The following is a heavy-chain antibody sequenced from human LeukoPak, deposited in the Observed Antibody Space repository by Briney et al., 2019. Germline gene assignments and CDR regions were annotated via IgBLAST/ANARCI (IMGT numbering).Heavy chain of an antibody. CDR1: GFTFRNAW. D-gene: IGHD3-10*01. CDR2: IKSKTDGGTI. J-gene: IGHJ2*01. Sequence: PGGSLRLSCAASGFTFRNAWMSWVRQTPGKWREWVGRIKSKTDGGTIDYAAPVKGRFTISRDDSKKTLSLQMNSLNTDDTGVYYCTTGHYGSGSYYNFRWYFDLWDRGTLVTVSS. V-gene: IGHV3-15*01. CDR3: TTGHYGSGSYYNFRWYFDL.